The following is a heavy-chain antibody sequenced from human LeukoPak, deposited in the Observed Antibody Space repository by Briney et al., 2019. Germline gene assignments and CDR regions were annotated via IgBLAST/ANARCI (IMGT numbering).Heavy chain of an antibody. V-gene: IGHV3-30*04. Sequence: GGSLRLSCAASGFSFSDYAMHWVRQAPGKGLEWVAVISFDGNEKYSADSVKGRFTISRDNSKNTLYLQMNSLRAEDTAVYYCAKTRGILFRETYWGQGTLVTVSS. J-gene: IGHJ4*02. D-gene: IGHD3-10*02. CDR1: GFSFSDYA. CDR2: ISFDGNEK. CDR3: AKTRGILFRETY.